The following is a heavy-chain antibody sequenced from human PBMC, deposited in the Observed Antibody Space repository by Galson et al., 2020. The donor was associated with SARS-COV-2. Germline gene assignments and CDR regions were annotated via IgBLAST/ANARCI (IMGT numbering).Heavy chain of an antibody. D-gene: IGHD4-17*01. J-gene: IGHJ6*02. CDR2: VSYSGST. CDR1: DVPMSSYY. Sequence: ETSETLSLTCTVSDVPMSSYYWNWIRQPPGKGLEWIGYVSYSGSTNYNPSLKSRVTISVDLSKNQFSLKLSSVTAADTAMYYCARDPAPLYGDNFYYGMDVWGHGTTVTVSS. V-gene: IGHV4-59*01. CDR3: ARDPAPLYGDNFYYGMDV.